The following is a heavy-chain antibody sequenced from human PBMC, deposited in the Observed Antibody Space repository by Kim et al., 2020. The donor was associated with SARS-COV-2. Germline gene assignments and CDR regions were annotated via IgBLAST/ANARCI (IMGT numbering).Heavy chain of an antibody. Sequence: ASVKVSCKASGYTFTSYDINWVRQATGQGLEWMGWMNPNSGNTGYAQKFQGRVTMTRNTSISTAYMELSSLRSEDTAVYYCARGLGMVVTAILVLESHAFDIWGQGTMVTVSS. CDR1: GYTFTSYD. V-gene: IGHV1-8*01. D-gene: IGHD2-21*02. J-gene: IGHJ3*02. CDR3: ARGLGMVVTAILVLESHAFDI. CDR2: MNPNSGNT.